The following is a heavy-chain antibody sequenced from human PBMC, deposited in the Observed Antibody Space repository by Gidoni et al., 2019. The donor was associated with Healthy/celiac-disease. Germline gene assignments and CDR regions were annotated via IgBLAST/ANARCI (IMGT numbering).Heavy chain of an antibody. Sequence: EVQLLESGGGLVQPGGSMRLSCAASGFTFSSSALSWVRQAPGKGLEWVSAISGSGGSTYYADSVKGRFTISRDNSKNTLYLQMNSLRAEDTAVYYCAKAYCSSTSCYMQYYYYYMDVWGKGTTVTVSS. CDR3: AKAYCSSTSCYMQYYYYYMDV. CDR2: ISGSGGST. D-gene: IGHD2-2*02. V-gene: IGHV3-23*01. CDR1: GFTFSSSA. J-gene: IGHJ6*03.